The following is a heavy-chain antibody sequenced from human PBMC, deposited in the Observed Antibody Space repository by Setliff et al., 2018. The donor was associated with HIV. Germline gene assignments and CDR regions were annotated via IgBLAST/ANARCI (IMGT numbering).Heavy chain of an antibody. J-gene: IGHJ6*03. CDR3: ARHRQGLTGSTPGYYMDV. Sequence: PSETLSLTCNVSGGSFSNRYYFWGWIRQPPGKGLEWIGSISYSGSTYYNPSLKSRVTMSVDTSKNQFSLKLSSVTAADTAVYYCARHRQGLTGSTPGYYMDVWGKGTTVTVS. D-gene: IGHD1-7*01. CDR1: GGSFSNRYYF. CDR2: ISYSGST. V-gene: IGHV4-39*01.